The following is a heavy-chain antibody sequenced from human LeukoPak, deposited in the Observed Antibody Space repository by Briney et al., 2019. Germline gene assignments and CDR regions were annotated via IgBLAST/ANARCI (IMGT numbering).Heavy chain of an antibody. J-gene: IGHJ5*02. V-gene: IGHV4-39*01. CDR2: ISYSGTT. CDR1: DGSISSSVYY. CDR3: ARGGIAVAGRVNVIDP. D-gene: IGHD6-19*01. Sequence: ASETLSLTCIVSDGSISSSVYYWGWIRQPPGKGLEWIGSISYSGTTYYSPSLKSRVTISVDTSKSQFSLKLSSVTAADTAVYYCARGGIAVAGRVNVIDPWGQGTLVTVSS.